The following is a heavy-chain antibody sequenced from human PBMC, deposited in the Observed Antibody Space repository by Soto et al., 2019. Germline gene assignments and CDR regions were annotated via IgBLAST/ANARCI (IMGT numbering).Heavy chain of an antibody. CDR1: GYTFTGYY. J-gene: IGHJ4*02. CDR2: INPNSGGT. Sequence: QVQLVQSGAEVKKPGASVKVSCKASGYTFTGYYMHWVRQAPGHGLEWMGWINPNSGGTNYAQKFQGWVTMTRDTSISTAYMELSRLRSDDTAVYYCARSFPIRARGPTDTDFDYWGQGTLVTVSS. V-gene: IGHV1-2*04. D-gene: IGHD3-10*01. CDR3: ARSFPIRARGPTDTDFDY.